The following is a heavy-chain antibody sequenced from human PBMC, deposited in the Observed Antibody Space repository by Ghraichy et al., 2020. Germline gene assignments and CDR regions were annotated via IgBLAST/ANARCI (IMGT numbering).Heavy chain of an antibody. CDR2: VYYSGHT. V-gene: IGHV4-61*08. D-gene: IGHD3-3*01. J-gene: IGHJ4*02. Sequence: SETLSLTCTVTRGSVSRGGYYWGWIRQPPGKRLEFIGSVYYSGHTKENPSLQSRVAISVDTSKNEFSLKLHSVTAADTAVYYCHCSQETSGGRLLDYWGRGRLVTVSA. CDR1: RGSVSRGGYY. CDR3: HCSQETSGGRLLDY.